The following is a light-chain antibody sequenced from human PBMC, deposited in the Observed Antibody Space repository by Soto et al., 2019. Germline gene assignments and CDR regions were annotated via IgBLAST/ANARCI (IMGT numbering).Light chain of an antibody. V-gene: IGKV3-20*01. Sequence: EIVLTQSPGTLSLSPGERATLSCRASQTFSSYLAWYQQKPGQAPRLLIYGASSRATGIPYRFSGSGSGTDFTLTISRLEPEDVAVYYCQQYGSSPPFTFGPGTKVDIK. CDR2: GAS. J-gene: IGKJ3*01. CDR1: QTFSSY. CDR3: QQYGSSPPFT.